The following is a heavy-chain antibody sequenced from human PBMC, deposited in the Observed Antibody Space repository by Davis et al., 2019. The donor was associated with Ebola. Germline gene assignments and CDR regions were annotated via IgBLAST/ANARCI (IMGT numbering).Heavy chain of an antibody. V-gene: IGHV3-11*01. Sequence: PGGSLRLSCAASGFTFSDYYMSWIRQAPGKGLEWVSYISSSGSTIYYADSVKGRFTISRGNAKNSLYLQMNSLRAEDTAVYYCARDENSNYYYYYGMDVWGQGTTVTVSS. D-gene: IGHD4-11*01. CDR2: ISSSGSTI. CDR3: ARDENSNYYYYYGMDV. CDR1: GFTFSDYY. J-gene: IGHJ6*02.